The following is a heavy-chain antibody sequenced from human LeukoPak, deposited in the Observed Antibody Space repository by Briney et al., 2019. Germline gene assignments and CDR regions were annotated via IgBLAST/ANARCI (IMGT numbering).Heavy chain of an antibody. D-gene: IGHD6-13*01. Sequence: GGSLRLSCAASGFTSSRYALNWVRQAPGKGLEWVATVSGSGDRMYHADSVKGRFTISRDNSKNTIYLQMNSLRAEDTALYYCAKAAAAPGFDFWGQGTLVTVSS. V-gene: IGHV3-23*01. CDR1: GFTSSRYA. J-gene: IGHJ4*02. CDR2: VSGSGDRM. CDR3: AKAAAAPGFDF.